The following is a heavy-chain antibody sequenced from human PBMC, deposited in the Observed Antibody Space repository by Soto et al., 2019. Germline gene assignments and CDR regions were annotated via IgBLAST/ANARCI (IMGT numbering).Heavy chain of an antibody. CDR3: ARRPTMTRYYFDD. CDR1: GGSISSTSYY. D-gene: IGHD3-9*01. Sequence: SETLSLTCTVSGGSISSTSYYWGWIRQPPGKGLEWIGSIYYSGSTYYNPSLRSRVTISVDTSQHQFSLKLSSVTAADTAVYYGARRPTMTRYYFDDWGQGTLVTVSS. J-gene: IGHJ4*02. V-gene: IGHV4-39*01. CDR2: IYYSGST.